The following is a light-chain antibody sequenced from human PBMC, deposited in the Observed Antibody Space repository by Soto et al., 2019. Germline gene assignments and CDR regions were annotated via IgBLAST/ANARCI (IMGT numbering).Light chain of an antibody. CDR3: QSYDSSLSGWV. Sequence: QSVLTQPPSVSWTPGQRVTISCTRSSSNIGAGYDVHWYQQLPGTAPKLLIYGNSNRPSGVPDRFSGSKSGTSASLAITGLQAEDEADYYCQSYDSSLSGWVFGGGTKLTVL. V-gene: IGLV1-40*01. J-gene: IGLJ3*02. CDR2: GNS. CDR1: SSNIGAGYD.